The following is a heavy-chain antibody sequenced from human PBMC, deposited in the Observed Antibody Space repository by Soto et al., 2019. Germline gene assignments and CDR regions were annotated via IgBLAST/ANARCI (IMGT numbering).Heavy chain of an antibody. CDR2: IYYSGST. Sequence: SETLSLTCAVSGYSISSSNWWGWIRQPPGKGLEWIGYIYYSGSTYYNPSLKSRVTMSVDTSKNQFSLKLSSVTAVDTAVYYCARNPSLYQLLPSGWFDPWGQGTLVTVSS. CDR3: ARNPSLYQLLPSGWFDP. V-gene: IGHV4-28*01. CDR1: GYSISSSNW. D-gene: IGHD2-2*01. J-gene: IGHJ5*02.